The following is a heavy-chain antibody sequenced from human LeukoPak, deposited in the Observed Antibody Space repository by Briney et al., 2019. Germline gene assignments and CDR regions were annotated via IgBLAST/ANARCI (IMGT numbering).Heavy chain of an antibody. Sequence: GGSLRLSCAASGLPFSRYSMNWVRQAPGTGLEWVSSISSSGGTINYADSVKGRFTISRDNAKNSLYLQMNSLRPEDTAVYYCAKDEGSGHPGIDSWGQGTLVTVSS. CDR1: GLPFSRYS. D-gene: IGHD3-10*01. V-gene: IGHV3-48*04. J-gene: IGHJ4*02. CDR3: AKDEGSGHPGIDS. CDR2: ISSSGGTI.